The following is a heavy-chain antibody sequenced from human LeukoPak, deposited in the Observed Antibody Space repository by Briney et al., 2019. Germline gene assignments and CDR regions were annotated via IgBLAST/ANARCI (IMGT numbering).Heavy chain of an antibody. V-gene: IGHV5-51*01. CDR1: GYSFTSYW. D-gene: IGHD6-13*01. CDR3: ARLIAAAVQYYFDY. Sequence: GESLKISCKGSGYSFTSYWIGWVRQMPRKGLEWMGIIYPGDSDTRYSPSFQGLVTISADRSISTAYLQWSSLKASDTAMYYCARLIAAAVQYYFDYWGQGTLVTVSS. CDR2: IYPGDSDT. J-gene: IGHJ4*02.